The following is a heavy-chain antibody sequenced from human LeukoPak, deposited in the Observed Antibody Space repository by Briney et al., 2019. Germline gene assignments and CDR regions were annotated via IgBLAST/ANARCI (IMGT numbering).Heavy chain of an antibody. Sequence: PGGSLRLSCAASGFTFSNYAIHWVRQAPGKGLEWVAFISYDGTGKFYSDSVKGRFTVSRDNSKNTLYLQMNSLRAEDTAVYYCARDFGFQQLVQSYFDYWGQGTLVTVSS. CDR3: ARDFGFQQLVQSYFDY. J-gene: IGHJ4*02. V-gene: IGHV3-30*14. CDR1: GFTFSNYA. D-gene: IGHD6-13*01. CDR2: ISYDGTGK.